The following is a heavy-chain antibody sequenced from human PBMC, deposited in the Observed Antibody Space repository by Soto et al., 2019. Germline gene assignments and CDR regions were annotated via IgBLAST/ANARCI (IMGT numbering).Heavy chain of an antibody. D-gene: IGHD5-12*01. CDR2: IYYSGST. Sequence: PSATLSLTCTVSGGSIISSSYYWGWIRQPPGKGLEWIGSIYYSGSTYYNPSLKSRVTISVDTSKNQFSLKLSSVTAADTAVYYCARLAYYGMDVWGQGTTVTVSS. V-gene: IGHV4-39*01. CDR3: ARLAYYGMDV. CDR1: GGSIISSSYY. J-gene: IGHJ6*02.